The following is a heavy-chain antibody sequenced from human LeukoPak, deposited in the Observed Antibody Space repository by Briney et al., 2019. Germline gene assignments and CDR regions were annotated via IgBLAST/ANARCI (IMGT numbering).Heavy chain of an antibody. CDR3: ARSFDSTMIVVVPENHDAFDI. CDR1: GGSFSGYY. V-gene: IGHV4-34*01. Sequence: PSETLSLTCAVYGGSFSGYYWSWIRQPPGKGLEWIGEINHSGSTNYNPSLKSRVTISVDTSKNQFSLKLSSVTAADTAVYYCARSFDSTMIVVVPENHDAFDIWGQGTMVTVSS. J-gene: IGHJ3*02. D-gene: IGHD3-22*01. CDR2: INHSGST.